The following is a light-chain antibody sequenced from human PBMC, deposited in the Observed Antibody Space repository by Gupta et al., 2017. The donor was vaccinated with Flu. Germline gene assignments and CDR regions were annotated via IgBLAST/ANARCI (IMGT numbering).Light chain of an antibody. Sequence: DIQLPQSPSSLPASVGDRVPITCRGSHSISSYLAWYQQEPGKAPKLLIYAASTLQSGVPSRFSASGSGTEFTLTISSLQPEDFATYYCQQRYSYPHSFGQGTKLEIK. CDR3: QQRYSYPHS. V-gene: IGKV1-9*01. J-gene: IGKJ2*03. CDR1: HSISSY. CDR2: AAS.